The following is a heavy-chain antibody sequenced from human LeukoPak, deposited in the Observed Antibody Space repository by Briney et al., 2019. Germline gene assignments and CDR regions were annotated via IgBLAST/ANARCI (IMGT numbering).Heavy chain of an antibody. Sequence: SETLSLTCTVSGGSISSYYWSWIRQPPGKGLEWIGRIYTSGSTNYNPSLKSRVTISVDTSKNQFSLKLSSVTAADTAVYYCARGEGNHYYYYMDVWGKGTTVTVSS. D-gene: IGHD4-23*01. V-gene: IGHV4-4*07. CDR1: GGSISSYY. CDR2: IYTSGST. CDR3: ARGEGNHYYYYMDV. J-gene: IGHJ6*03.